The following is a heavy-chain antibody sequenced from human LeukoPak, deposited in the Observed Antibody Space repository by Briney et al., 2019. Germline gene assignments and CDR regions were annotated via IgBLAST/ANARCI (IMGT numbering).Heavy chain of an antibody. CDR3: ARAMPGVREGYYYGMDV. Sequence: PGGSLRLSCAASGFTVTNNYLTWVRQAPGKGLEWVSIIYNYGSTYYADSVKSRFTISRLNSKNTMYLQMDSLRPEDTAIYYCARAMPGVREGYYYGMDVWGQGTTVTVSS. CDR2: IYNYGST. CDR1: GFTVTNNY. V-gene: IGHV3-53*04. D-gene: IGHD3-10*01. J-gene: IGHJ6*02.